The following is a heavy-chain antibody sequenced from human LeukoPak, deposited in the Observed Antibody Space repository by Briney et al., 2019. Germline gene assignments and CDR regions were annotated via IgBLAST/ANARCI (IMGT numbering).Heavy chain of an antibody. CDR1: GYSFTSYW. V-gene: IGHV5-51*01. Sequence: GESLKISRKGSGYSFTSYWIGWVRQMPGKGLEWMGIIYPGDSDTRYSPSFQGQVTISADKSISTAYLQWSSLEASDTAMYYCARLGCSSTSCYTWGDDAFDIWGQGTMVTVSS. J-gene: IGHJ3*02. CDR2: IYPGDSDT. D-gene: IGHD2-2*02. CDR3: ARLGCSSTSCYTWGDDAFDI.